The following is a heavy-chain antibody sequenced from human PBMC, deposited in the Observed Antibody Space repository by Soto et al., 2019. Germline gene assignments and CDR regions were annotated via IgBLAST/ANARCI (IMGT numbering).Heavy chain of an antibody. Sequence: ASVKVSCKASGGTFSSYAISWVRQAPGQGLEWMGGIIPIFGTANYAQKFQGRVTITADESTSTAYMELSSLRSEDKAVYYCARGSYDSSGHPIYYYYGMDVWGQGTTVTVSS. CDR2: IIPIFGTA. J-gene: IGHJ6*02. CDR1: GGTFSSYA. CDR3: ARGSYDSSGHPIYYYYGMDV. V-gene: IGHV1-69*13. D-gene: IGHD3-22*01.